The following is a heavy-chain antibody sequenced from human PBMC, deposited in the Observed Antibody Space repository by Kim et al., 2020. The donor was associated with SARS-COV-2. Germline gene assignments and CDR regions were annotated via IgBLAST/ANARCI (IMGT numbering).Heavy chain of an antibody. V-gene: IGHV3-74*01. D-gene: IGHD2-8*02. CDR2: DGSHT. Sequence: DGSHTSYAASVKGRFTISSDNGKNTLYLQMNSLRAEDTAVYYCTDTGAAGYWGQGTLVTVSS. J-gene: IGHJ4*02. CDR3: TDTGAAGY.